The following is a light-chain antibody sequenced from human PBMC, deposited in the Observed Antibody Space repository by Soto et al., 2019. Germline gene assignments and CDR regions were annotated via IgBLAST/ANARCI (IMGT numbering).Light chain of an antibody. CDR2: EVN. J-gene: IGLJ1*01. CDR3: SSYAGSTNV. Sequence: ALTQPPSASVSPGQSVAISRPGTSSDVGGYNYVSWYQQHPGKAPKLMIYEVNKRPSGVPDRFSGSKSGNTASLTVSGLQAEDEADYYCSSYAGSTNVFGTGTKVTVL. V-gene: IGLV2-8*01. CDR1: SSDVGGYNY.